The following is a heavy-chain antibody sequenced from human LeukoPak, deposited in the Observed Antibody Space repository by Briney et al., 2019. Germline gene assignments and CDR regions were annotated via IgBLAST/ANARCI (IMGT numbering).Heavy chain of an antibody. Sequence: GGSLRLSCAASAFTFSSYSMNWVRHAPGKGPEWVSSISSSSTYIYYAAPVKGRFTISRDNAKNSLYLQMNSLRAEDTALYYCASAYSGSYHDAFDIWGQGTMVTVSS. D-gene: IGHD1-26*01. J-gene: IGHJ3*02. CDR3: ASAYSGSYHDAFDI. V-gene: IGHV3-21*04. CDR2: ISSSSTYI. CDR1: AFTFSSYS.